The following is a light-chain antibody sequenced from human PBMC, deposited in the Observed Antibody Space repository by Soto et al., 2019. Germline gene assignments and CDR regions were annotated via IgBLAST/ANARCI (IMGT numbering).Light chain of an antibody. CDR2: DAS. J-gene: IGKJ2*01. Sequence: DIQMTQSPSSLSASVGDRVTITCQASQDISNYLNWYQQKPGKAPKLLIYDASNLETGVPSRFSGSGSGTDFTFTISSLRPEDIATYYCQQYDNLRMYTFGQGTKLEIK. V-gene: IGKV1-33*01. CDR1: QDISNY. CDR3: QQYDNLRMYT.